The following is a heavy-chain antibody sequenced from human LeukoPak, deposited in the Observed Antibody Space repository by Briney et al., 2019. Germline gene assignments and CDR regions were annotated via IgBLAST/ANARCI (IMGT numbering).Heavy chain of an antibody. CDR1: GFTFSSYW. D-gene: IGHD3-10*01. Sequence: GGSLRLSCAASGFTFSSYWMHWVRHAPGKGLVWVSRIKSDGSSTNYADSVKGRFNISRDNAKNTLYLQMNSLRAEDTAVYYCARESGYYGSGFDPWGQGTLVTVSS. V-gene: IGHV3-74*01. CDR2: IKSDGSST. CDR3: ARESGYYGSGFDP. J-gene: IGHJ5*02.